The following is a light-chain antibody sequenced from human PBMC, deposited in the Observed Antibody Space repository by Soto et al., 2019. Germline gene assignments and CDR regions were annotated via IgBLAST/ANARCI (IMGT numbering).Light chain of an antibody. CDR2: AAS. Sequence: AIRMTQSPSSLSASTGDRVTITCLASQGISSYLAWYQQKPGKAPKLLIYAASTLQSGVPSRFSGSGSGTDFTLTISCLQSDDFATYYCQHYNSYSEACGQGTKGDIK. CDR3: QHYNSYSEA. CDR1: QGISSY. J-gene: IGKJ1*01. V-gene: IGKV1-8*01.